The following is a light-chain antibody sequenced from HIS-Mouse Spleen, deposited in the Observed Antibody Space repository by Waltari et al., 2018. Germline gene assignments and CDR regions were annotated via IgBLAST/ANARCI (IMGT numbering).Light chain of an antibody. J-gene: IGLJ2*01. CDR1: SSNIGRNT. CDR3: AAWDDSLNGVV. Sequence: QSVLTQPPSASGTPGQRVTISCSGSSSNIGRNTVNWYQQPPGTAPKLHIFSNNQRPSGVPDRFSGSKSGTSASLAISGLQSEDEADYYCAAWDDSLNGVVFGGGTKLTVL. V-gene: IGLV1-44*01. CDR2: SNN.